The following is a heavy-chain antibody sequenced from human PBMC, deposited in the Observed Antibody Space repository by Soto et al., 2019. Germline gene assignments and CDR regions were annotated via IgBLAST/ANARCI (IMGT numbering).Heavy chain of an antibody. V-gene: IGHV3-30*03. J-gene: IGHJ5*02. CDR1: GFTFSSYG. D-gene: IGHD3-10*01. CDR3: DSQIGSEYAHDT. CDR2: ISYDGSNK. Sequence: QVQLVESGGGVVQPGRSLRLSCAASGFTFSSYGMHWVRQAPGKGLEWVAVISYDGSNKYHADSVKGRFTISRDNSKNTLYLQVSSLRAEDTAVYYCDSQIGSEYAHDTWGQGTLVTVSS.